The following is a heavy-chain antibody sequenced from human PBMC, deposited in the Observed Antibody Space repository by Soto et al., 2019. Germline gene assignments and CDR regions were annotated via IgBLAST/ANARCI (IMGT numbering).Heavy chain of an antibody. CDR3: ARGPDTPMVPSPTFDY. CDR2: ISSSSSYT. CDR1: GSTFSDYY. D-gene: IGHD5-18*01. Sequence: GGSLRLSCAASGSTFSDYYMSWIRQAPGKGLEWVSYISSSSSYTNYADSVKGRFTISRDNAKNSLYLQMNSLRAEDTAVYYCARGPDTPMVPSPTFDYWGQGTLVTVSS. J-gene: IGHJ4*02. V-gene: IGHV3-11*06.